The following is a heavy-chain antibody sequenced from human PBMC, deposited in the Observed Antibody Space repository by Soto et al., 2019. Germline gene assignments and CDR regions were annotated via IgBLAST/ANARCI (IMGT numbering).Heavy chain of an antibody. Sequence: ASVKVSCKASGYTFTSTWMLWVRQAPGQGLEWMGIINPYGGAATYAEKFQGRVTMTRDTSTATDYMELSSLRSEDTAMYYCARDQSHSSAYWWLDYWGQGTQVTAPQ. J-gene: IGHJ4*02. CDR1: GYTFTSTW. D-gene: IGHD3-22*01. V-gene: IGHV1-46*01. CDR3: ARDQSHSSAYWWLDY. CDR2: INPYGGAA.